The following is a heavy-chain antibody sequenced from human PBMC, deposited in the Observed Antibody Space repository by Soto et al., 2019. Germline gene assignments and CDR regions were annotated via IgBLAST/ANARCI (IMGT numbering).Heavy chain of an antibody. CDR2: ISSSSSTI. CDR3: ATRHYGSGASY. J-gene: IGHJ4*02. CDR1: GFTFSSYS. Sequence: EVQLVESGGGLVQPGGSLRLSCAASGFTFSSYSMNWVRQAPGKGLEWVSYISSSSSTIYYADSVKGRFTISRDNAKNSLYLQMNSLRAEDTAVYYCATRHYGSGASYWGQGPLVTVSS. V-gene: IGHV3-48*01. D-gene: IGHD3-10*01.